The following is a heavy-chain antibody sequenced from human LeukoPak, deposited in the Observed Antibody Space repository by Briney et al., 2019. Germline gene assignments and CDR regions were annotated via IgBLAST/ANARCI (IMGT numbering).Heavy chain of an antibody. J-gene: IGHJ5*02. CDR3: ARETELQYDFWSGYLNWFDP. CDR1: GGSISSGSYY. D-gene: IGHD3-3*01. Sequence: SETLSLTCTVSGGSISSGSYYWSWIRQPAGKGLEWIGRIYTSGSTNYNPSLKSRVTITLDTSKNQFSLKLSSVTAADTAVYYCARETELQYDFWSGYLNWFDPWGQGTLVTVSS. V-gene: IGHV4-61*02. CDR2: IYTSGST.